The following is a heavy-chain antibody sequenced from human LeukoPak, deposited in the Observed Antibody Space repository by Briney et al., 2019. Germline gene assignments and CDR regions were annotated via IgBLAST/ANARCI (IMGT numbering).Heavy chain of an antibody. CDR1: GYTFTSYY. Sequence: ASVKVSCKASGYTFTSYYMHWVRQAPGQGLEWMGIINPSGGSTSYAQKFQGRVTMTRDMSMSTVYMELSSLRSEDTAVYYCARGLEPRPYYYYYMDVWGKGTTVTVSS. V-gene: IGHV1-46*01. D-gene: IGHD1-1*01. CDR2: INPSGGST. CDR3: ARGLEPRPYYYYYMDV. J-gene: IGHJ6*03.